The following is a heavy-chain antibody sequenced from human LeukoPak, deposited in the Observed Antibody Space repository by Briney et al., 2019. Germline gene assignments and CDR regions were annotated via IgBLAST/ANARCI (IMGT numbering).Heavy chain of an antibody. CDR2: VSTGSNYI. J-gene: IGHJ4*02. D-gene: IGHD4-17*01. CDR1: GFTFSSYS. V-gene: IGHV3-21*01. Sequence: NPGGSLRLSCTASGFTFSSYSLNWVRQAPGKGLEWVSSVSTGSNYIYYADSVKGRFTISRDNDKNSLYLQMNSLRVEDTAVYYCAREYGGYAYFDYWGQGTLVTVSS. CDR3: AREYGGYAYFDY.